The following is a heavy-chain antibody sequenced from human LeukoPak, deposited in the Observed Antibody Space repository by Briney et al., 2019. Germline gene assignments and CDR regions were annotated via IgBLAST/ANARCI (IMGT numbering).Heavy chain of an antibody. J-gene: IGHJ4*02. V-gene: IGHV3-23*01. Sequence: GGSLRLSCAASGFTIASYAMSWVRQAPGKGLEWVSAVSGSADNTYYADSVWGRFTISRDNSQNTLYLQMNSLRAEDAAVYYCAKATYYYDSYGYNGVFDYWGQGTLVTLSS. CDR1: GFTIASYA. CDR3: AKATYYYDSYGYNGVFDY. CDR2: VSGSADNT. D-gene: IGHD3-22*01.